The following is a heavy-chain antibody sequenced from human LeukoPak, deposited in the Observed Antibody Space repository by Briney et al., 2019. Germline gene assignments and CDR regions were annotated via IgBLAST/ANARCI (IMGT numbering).Heavy chain of an antibody. D-gene: IGHD4/OR15-4a*01. CDR3: ARGLTVDF. CDR2: IKQDGSEK. J-gene: IGHJ4*02. CDR1: GFTFSSYW. Sequence: GGSLRLSCAGSGFTFSSYWMSWVRQAPGKGLEWVANIKQDGSEKYYVDSVKGRFTISRDNAKNSLYLQMNSLRADDTAVFYCARGLTVDFWGQGTLVTVSS. V-gene: IGHV3-7*04.